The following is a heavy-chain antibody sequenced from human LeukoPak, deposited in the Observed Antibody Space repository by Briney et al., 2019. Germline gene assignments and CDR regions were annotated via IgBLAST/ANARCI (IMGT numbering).Heavy chain of an antibody. J-gene: IGHJ4*02. D-gene: IGHD3-22*01. CDR2: ISNTRTHT. V-gene: IGHV3-11*06. CDR3: ARNLKNYYDSNGYFDY. CDR1: GFSFSDHY. Sequence: GGSLRLSCAASGFSFSDHYMNWVRQAPGRGLEWVSYISNTRTHTNYADSVKGRFTISRDNAKNSLYLQMNSLRAEDTAAYYCARNLKNYYDSNGYFDYWGQGTLVTVSS.